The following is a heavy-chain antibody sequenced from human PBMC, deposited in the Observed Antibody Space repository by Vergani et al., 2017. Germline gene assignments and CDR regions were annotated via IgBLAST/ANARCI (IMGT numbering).Heavy chain of an antibody. CDR1: GGSISSGSYY. V-gene: IGHV4-61*02. D-gene: IGHD4-11*01. Sequence: QVQLQESGPGLVKPSQTLSLTCTVSGGSISSGSYYWSWIRQPAGKGLEWIGRIYTSGSTNYNPSLKSRVTISVDTPKNQFSLKLSSVTAADPAVYYCAGGDGYSNYDFYYYYMDVWGRGTTVTVSS. J-gene: IGHJ6*03. CDR3: AGGDGYSNYDFYYYYMDV. CDR2: IYTSGST.